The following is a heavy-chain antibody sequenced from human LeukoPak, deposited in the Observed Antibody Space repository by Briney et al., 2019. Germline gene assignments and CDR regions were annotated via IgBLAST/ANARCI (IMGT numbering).Heavy chain of an antibody. CDR3: AREYGDQGTRNLDY. D-gene: IGHD4-17*01. V-gene: IGHV4-4*07. CDR1: GASLRSYF. CDR2: IYPNEAI. J-gene: IGHJ4*02. Sequence: PSETLSLPCSVSGASLRSYFWKWIRQPAGKGLEGIGRIYPNEAINYRPSLKRQVTMSVDTPKNQSSLTQISVTDPDTAVYCCAREYGDQGTRNLDYWGQGGLVTVSS.